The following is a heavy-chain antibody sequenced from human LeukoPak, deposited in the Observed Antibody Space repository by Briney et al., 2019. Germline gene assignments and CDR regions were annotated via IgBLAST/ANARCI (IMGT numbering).Heavy chain of an antibody. V-gene: IGHV3-48*01. J-gene: IGHJ4*02. Sequence: GGSLRLSCAASGFTFSTYSMNWVRQAPGKGLEWVSYIGSSGVTIHYADSVKGRFTISRDNDKNSLYLQMNSLRVEDTAVYYCARDGEPFWGQGTLVTVSS. CDR2: IGSSGVTI. D-gene: IGHD1-14*01. CDR1: GFTFSTYS. CDR3: ARDGEPF.